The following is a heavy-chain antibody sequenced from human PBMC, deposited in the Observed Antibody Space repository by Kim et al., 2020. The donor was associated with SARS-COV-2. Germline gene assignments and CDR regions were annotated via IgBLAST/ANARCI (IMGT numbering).Heavy chain of an antibody. CDR3: ARVRTAMVPYYFDY. D-gene: IGHD5-18*01. CDR2: IYYSGST. J-gene: IGHJ4*02. CDR1: GGSISSGGYY. Sequence: SETLSLTCTVSGGSISSGGYYWSWIRQHPGKGLEWIGYIYYSGSTYYNPSLKSRVTISVDTSKNQFSLKLSSVTAADTAVYYCARVRTAMVPYYFDYWGQGTLVTVSS. V-gene: IGHV4-31*03.